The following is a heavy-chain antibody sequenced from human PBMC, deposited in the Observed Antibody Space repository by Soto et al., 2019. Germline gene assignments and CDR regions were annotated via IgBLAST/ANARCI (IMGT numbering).Heavy chain of an antibody. J-gene: IGHJ3*02. CDR1: GYSFTSYW. CDR3: ARHDSHYDILTGYPRDDAFDI. Sequence: GESLKISCKGSGYSFTSYWISWVRQMPGKGLEWMGRIDPSDSYTNYSPSFQGHVTISADKSISTAYLQWSSLKASDTAMYYCARHDSHYDILTGYPRDDAFDIWGQGTTVTVSS. CDR2: IDPSDSYT. V-gene: IGHV5-10-1*01. D-gene: IGHD3-9*01.